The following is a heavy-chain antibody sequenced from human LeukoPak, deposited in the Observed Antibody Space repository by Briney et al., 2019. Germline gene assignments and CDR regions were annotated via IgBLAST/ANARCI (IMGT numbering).Heavy chain of an antibody. CDR1: GGSFSGYY. J-gene: IGHJ4*02. V-gene: IGHV4-34*01. Sequence: SETPSLTCAVYGGSFSGYYWSWIRQPPGKGLEWIGEINHSGSTNYNPSLKSRVTISVDTSKNQFSLKLSSVTAADTAVYYCASGGRGLDSSSWYLIFDYWGQGTLVTVSS. CDR3: ASGGRGLDSSSWYLIFDY. D-gene: IGHD6-13*01. CDR2: INHSGST.